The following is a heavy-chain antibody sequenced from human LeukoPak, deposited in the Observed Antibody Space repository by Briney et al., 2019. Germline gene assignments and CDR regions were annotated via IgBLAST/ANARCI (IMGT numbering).Heavy chain of an antibody. Sequence: SETLSLTCTVSGGSISSYYWSWIRQPPGKGLEWIGYIYHSGSTSYNPSLKSRVTISVDTSKNQFSLKLSSVTAADTAVYYCARVSQDYDSSGYTYYYYYMDVWGKGTTVTISS. D-gene: IGHD3-22*01. V-gene: IGHV4-59*01. J-gene: IGHJ6*03. CDR1: GGSISSYY. CDR2: IYHSGST. CDR3: ARVSQDYDSSGYTYYYYYMDV.